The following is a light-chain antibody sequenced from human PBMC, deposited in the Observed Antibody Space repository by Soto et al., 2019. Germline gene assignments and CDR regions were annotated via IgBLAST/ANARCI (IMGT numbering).Light chain of an antibody. CDR3: QQSYSTPVT. J-gene: IGKJ1*01. V-gene: IGKV1-39*01. CDR2: AAS. Sequence: DIQMTQSPSSLSASVGDRVTITCRASQSISSYLNWYQQKPGKAPKLLIYAASSLQSGVPSRFSGSGSGTDFTLTISSLQPEDVATYYYQQSYSTPVTFGHGTKVELK. CDR1: QSISSY.